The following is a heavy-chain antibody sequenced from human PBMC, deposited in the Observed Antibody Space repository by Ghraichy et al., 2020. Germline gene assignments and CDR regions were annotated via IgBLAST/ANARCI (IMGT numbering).Heavy chain of an antibody. D-gene: IGHD6-13*01. CDR1: GFTISNYW. CDR2: IKEDGSEK. CDR3: ARTGIAVPFDY. V-gene: IGHV3-7*03. Sequence: ETLSLTCAASGFTISNYWMTWVRQVPGKGMEWVAKIKEDGSEKDYVDSVKGRFTISRDNAKNSLYLQMNSLRAEDTAVYYCARTGIAVPFDYWGQGALVTVSS. J-gene: IGHJ4*02.